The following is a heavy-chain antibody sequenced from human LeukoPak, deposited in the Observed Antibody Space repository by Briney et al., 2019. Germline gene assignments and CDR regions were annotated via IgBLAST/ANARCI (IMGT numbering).Heavy chain of an antibody. CDR3: ARDPTSRGRAYYFDY. CDR2: INPNSGGT. V-gene: IGHV1-2*02. CDR1: GYTFTGYY. J-gene: IGHJ4*02. Sequence: ASVKVSCKASGYTFTGYYMHWVRQAPGQGLEWMGWINPNSGGTNYAQRFQGRVTMTRDTSISTAYMELSRLRSDGTAVYYCARDPTSRGRAYYFDYWGQGTLVTVSS. D-gene: IGHD6-19*01.